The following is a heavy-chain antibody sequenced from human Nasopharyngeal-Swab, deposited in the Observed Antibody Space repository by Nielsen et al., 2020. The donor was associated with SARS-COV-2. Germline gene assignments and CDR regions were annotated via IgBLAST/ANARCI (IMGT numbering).Heavy chain of an antibody. J-gene: IGHJ4*02. V-gene: IGHV3-30-3*01. CDR2: ISYDGSNK. CDR1: GFTFSSYA. D-gene: IGHD1-26*01. Sequence: GGSLRLSCAASGFTFSSYAMHWVRQAPGKGLEWVAVISYDGSNKYYADSVKGRFTISRDNSKNTLYLQMNSLRAEDTAVYYCARPNSGSYQGHFDYWGQGTLGTVSS. CDR3: ARPNSGSYQGHFDY.